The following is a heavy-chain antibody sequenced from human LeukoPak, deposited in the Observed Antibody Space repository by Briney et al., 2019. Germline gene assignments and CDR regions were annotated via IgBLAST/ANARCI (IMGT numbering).Heavy chain of an antibody. J-gene: IGHJ3*02. CDR1: GGSISSYY. CDR3: ARHEAGLVGATQWPTLTMAFDI. CDR2: IYYSGST. Sequence: SETLSLTCTVSGGSISSYYWSWIRQPPGKGLEWIGYIYYSGSTNYNPSLKSRVTISVDTSKNQFSLKLSSVTAADTAVYYCARHEAGLVGATQWPTLTMAFDIWGQGTMVTVSS. D-gene: IGHD1-26*01. V-gene: IGHV4-59*08.